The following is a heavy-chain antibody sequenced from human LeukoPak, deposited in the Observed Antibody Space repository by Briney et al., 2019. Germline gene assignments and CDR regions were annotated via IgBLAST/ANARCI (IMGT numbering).Heavy chain of an antibody. CDR2: INYSGST. V-gene: IGHV4-39*01. J-gene: IGHJ3*02. D-gene: IGHD1-26*01. CDR3: AKKGDTGNYDI. Sequence: ETLSLTCAVSGGSISSSSHYWGWIRQPPGKGLEWIGSINYSGSTYYNPSLKSRVTISVDTSKNQFSLKLSSVTAADTAVYHCAKKGDTGNYDIWGQGAMVTVSS. CDR1: GGSISSSSHY.